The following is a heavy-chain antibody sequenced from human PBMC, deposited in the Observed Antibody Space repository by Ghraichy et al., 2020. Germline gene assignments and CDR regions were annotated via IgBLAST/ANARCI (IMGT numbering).Heavy chain of an antibody. J-gene: IGHJ4*02. CDR3: VRRRAGFFFDY. D-gene: IGHD3-3*01. V-gene: IGHV3-7*03. CDR2: IKQDGSEK. Sequence: GGSLRLSCVASEFTFSAYWMTWVRQAPGKGLEWVANIKQDGSEKYYVDSVKGRFTISRDNAKSSLYLQMNSLKAEDTAVYYCVRRRAGFFFDYWGQGALVAVSS. CDR1: EFTFSAYW.